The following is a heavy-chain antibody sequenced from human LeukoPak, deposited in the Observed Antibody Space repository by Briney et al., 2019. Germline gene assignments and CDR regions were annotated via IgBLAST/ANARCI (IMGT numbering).Heavy chain of an antibody. D-gene: IGHD3-22*01. CDR2: IYSGDTT. V-gene: IGHV3-53*05. CDR1: GFTVGSNY. CDR3: ASYYYDSSGYYYAEPYFDY. J-gene: IGHJ4*02. Sequence: GGSLRLSCAASGFTVGSNYLSWVRQLPGKGLEWVSVIYSGDTTYYADSVKGRFTISRDNSKNTLYLQMNSLRSEDTAVYYCASYYYDSSGYYYAEPYFDYWGQGTLVTVSS.